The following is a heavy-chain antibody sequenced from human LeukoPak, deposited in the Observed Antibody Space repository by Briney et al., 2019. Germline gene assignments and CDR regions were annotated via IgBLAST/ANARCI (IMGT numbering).Heavy chain of an antibody. CDR1: GYSISSGYY. J-gene: IGHJ4*02. CDR2: IYHSGST. CDR3: TGKYYYDSSGYYYADY. V-gene: IGHV4-38-2*02. D-gene: IGHD3-22*01. Sequence: SETLSLTCTVSGYSISSGYYWGWIRQTPGKGLEWIGSIYHSGSTYYNPSLKSRVITSVDTSKNQFSLKLSSVTAADTAVYYCTGKYYYDSSGYYYADYWGQGILVTVSS.